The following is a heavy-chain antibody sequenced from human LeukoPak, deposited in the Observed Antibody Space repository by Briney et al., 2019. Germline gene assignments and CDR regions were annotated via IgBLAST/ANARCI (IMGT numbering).Heavy chain of an antibody. V-gene: IGHV1-2*02. D-gene: IGHD5-18*01. Sequence: ASVKVSCKASGYTFTGYYMHWVRQAPGQGLEWMGWINPNNGGTNYAQKFQGRVTMTRDTSISTAYMELSRLRAAAAAVYYCATVRDSYGDPFFDYWGQGTLVTVSS. J-gene: IGHJ4*02. CDR3: ATVRDSYGDPFFDY. CDR2: INPNNGGT. CDR1: GYTFTGYY.